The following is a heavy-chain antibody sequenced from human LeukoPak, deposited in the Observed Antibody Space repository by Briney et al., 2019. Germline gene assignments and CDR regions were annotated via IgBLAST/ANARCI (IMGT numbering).Heavy chain of an antibody. CDR2: ISSSGSTI. D-gene: IGHD3-22*01. CDR3: AREGYYYDSSGSTGFDYFDY. CDR1: GFTFSSYS. J-gene: IGHJ4*02. V-gene: IGHV3-48*04. Sequence: PGGSLRLSCAASGFTFSSYSMNWVRQAPGKGLEWVSYISSSGSTIYYADSVKGRFTISRDNAKNSLYLQMNSLRAEDTAVYYCAREGYYYDSSGSTGFDYFDYWGQGTLVTVSS.